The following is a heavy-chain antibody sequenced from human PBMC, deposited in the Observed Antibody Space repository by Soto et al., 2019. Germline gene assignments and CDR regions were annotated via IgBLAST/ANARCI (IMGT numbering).Heavy chain of an antibody. CDR1: GDSVSSNSAA. CDR3: AREGELAARHGEIYYDCMDV. J-gene: IGHJ6*02. D-gene: IGHD6-6*01. V-gene: IGHV6-1*01. Sequence: SQTLSLTCAISGDSVSSNSAAWNWIRQSPSRGLEWLGRTYYRSKWYNDYAVSVKSRITINPDTSKNQFSLQLNSVTPEDTAVYYCAREGELAARHGEIYYDCMDVWGQGTTVTVSS. CDR2: TYYRSKWYN.